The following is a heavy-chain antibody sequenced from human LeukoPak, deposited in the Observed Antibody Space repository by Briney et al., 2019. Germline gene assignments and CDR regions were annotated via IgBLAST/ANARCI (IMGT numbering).Heavy chain of an antibody. CDR2: ISGSGGST. Sequence: GGSLRLSCAASGFTFSSYVMSWVRQAPGKGLEWVSDISGSGGSTYYADSVKGRFTISRDNSKNTLYLQMNSLRAEDTAVYYCPKVTYYGSGSYYYYFESWGQGTLVTASS. V-gene: IGHV3-23*01. D-gene: IGHD3-10*01. CDR3: PKVTYYGSGSYYYYFES. J-gene: IGHJ4*02. CDR1: GFTFSSYV.